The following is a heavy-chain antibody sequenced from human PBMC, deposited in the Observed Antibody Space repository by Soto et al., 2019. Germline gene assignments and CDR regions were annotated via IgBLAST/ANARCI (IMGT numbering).Heavy chain of an antibody. Sequence: QVQLVQSGAEVKKPGSSVKVSCKASGGTFSSYAISWVRQAPGQGLGWMGGIIPIFGTANYAQKFQGRVTITADKSTSTAYMELSSLRSEDTAVYYCAREGGYDFWSGYSEGIDYWGQGTLVTVSS. J-gene: IGHJ4*02. CDR3: AREGGYDFWSGYSEGIDY. CDR2: IIPIFGTA. CDR1: GGTFSSYA. V-gene: IGHV1-69*06. D-gene: IGHD3-3*01.